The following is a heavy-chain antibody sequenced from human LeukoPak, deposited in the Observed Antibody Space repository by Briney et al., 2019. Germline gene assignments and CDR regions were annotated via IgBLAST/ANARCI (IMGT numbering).Heavy chain of an antibody. CDR3: ARDGTYYGDYEDYFDY. CDR2: INPSGGST. Sequence: GASVKVSCKASGYTFTSYGISWVRQAPGQGLEWMGIINPSGGSTSYAQKFQGRVTMTRDTSTSTVYMELSSLRSEDTAVYYCARDGTYYGDYEDYFDYWGQGTLVTVSS. V-gene: IGHV1-46*01. D-gene: IGHD4-17*01. J-gene: IGHJ4*02. CDR1: GYTFTSYG.